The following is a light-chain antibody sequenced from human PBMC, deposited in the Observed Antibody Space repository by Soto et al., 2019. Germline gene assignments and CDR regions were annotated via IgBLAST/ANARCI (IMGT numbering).Light chain of an antibody. CDR1: SSNIGAGYD. CDR2: GNS. CDR3: QSYDSSLSGYV. Sequence: QSVLTQPPSVSWAPGQRVTISCTGSSSNIGAGYDVHWYQQLPGTAPKLLIYGNSNRPSGVPDRVSGSKSGTSASLAITGLLAEDEADYYCQSYDSSLSGYVFGTGTKVTVL. J-gene: IGLJ1*01. V-gene: IGLV1-40*01.